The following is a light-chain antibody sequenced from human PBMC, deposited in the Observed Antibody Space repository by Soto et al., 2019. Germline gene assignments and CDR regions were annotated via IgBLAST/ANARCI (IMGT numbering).Light chain of an antibody. CDR2: LNSDGSH. CDR1: SGHSSYA. CDR3: QTWGTGIWV. Sequence: QLVLTQSPSASASLGASVKLTCTLSSGHSSYAIAWHQQQPEKGPRYLMKLNSDGSHSKGDGITDRFSGSSSGAERYLTISSRQSEDEADYYCQTWGTGIWVFGGGTKLTAL. V-gene: IGLV4-69*01. J-gene: IGLJ3*02.